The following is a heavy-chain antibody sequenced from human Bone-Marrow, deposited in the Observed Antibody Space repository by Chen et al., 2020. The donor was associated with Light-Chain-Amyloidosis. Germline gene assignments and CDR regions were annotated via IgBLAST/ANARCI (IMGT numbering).Heavy chain of an antibody. CDR3: ARLDYGGSTRSYYGMDV. CDR1: GGLISSGGYY. CDR2: IYYTGST. Sequence: QVQLQESGPGLVKPSQTLSLTCSVSGGLISSGGYYWSWIRQHPGKGLEWIGYIYYTGSTYCKPALGGRNTMSGDTPKNQFSRGVNSVTAADTAIYYCARLDYGGSTRSYYGMDVWGQATTVTVSS. V-gene: IGHV4-31*03. J-gene: IGHJ6*02. D-gene: IGHD4-17*01.